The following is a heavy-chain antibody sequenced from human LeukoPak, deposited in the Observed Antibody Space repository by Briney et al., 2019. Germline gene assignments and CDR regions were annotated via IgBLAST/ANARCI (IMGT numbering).Heavy chain of an antibody. Sequence: GASVKVSCKASGDTFSSYAISWVRQAPGQGLEWMGGIIPIVGTANYAQKFQGRVTITTDESTSTAYMELSSLTSEDTAVYYCARSVMQDFVWGTYRKPVSYYFDYWGQGTLVTISS. J-gene: IGHJ4*02. D-gene: IGHD3-16*02. V-gene: IGHV1-69*05. CDR1: GDTFSSYA. CDR2: IIPIVGTA. CDR3: ARSVMQDFVWGTYRKPVSYYFDY.